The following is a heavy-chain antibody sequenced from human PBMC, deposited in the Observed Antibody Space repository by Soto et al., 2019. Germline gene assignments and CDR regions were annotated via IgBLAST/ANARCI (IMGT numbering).Heavy chain of an antibody. CDR1: GYTFTDYA. CDR3: AREGAHYTPLDH. V-gene: IGHV1-3*01. CDR2: INVGNGNT. J-gene: IGHJ4*02. Sequence: KVSCKASGYTFTDYAIHWVRHAPGQGLEWMGWINVGNGNTGYSRKFQGRVTNVRDMSASTAYIEVTSLTSEDTAIYYCAREGAHYTPLDHWGQGTLVTVSS. D-gene: IGHD2-15*01.